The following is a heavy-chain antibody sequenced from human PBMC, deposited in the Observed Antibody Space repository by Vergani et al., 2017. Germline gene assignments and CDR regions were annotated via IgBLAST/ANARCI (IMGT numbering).Heavy chain of an antibody. CDR1: GGSISSSSYY. J-gene: IGHJ6*02. CDR2: IYYSGST. V-gene: IGHV4-39*07. D-gene: IGHD3-10*01. Sequence: QLQLQESGPGLVKPSEPLSLTCTVSGGSISSSSYYWGWIRQPPGKGLEWIGSIYYSGSTYYNPSLKSRVTISVDTSKNQFSLKLSSVTAADTAVYYCARDGSFGEPDDLGGMDVWGQGTTVTVSS. CDR3: ARDGSFGEPDDLGGMDV.